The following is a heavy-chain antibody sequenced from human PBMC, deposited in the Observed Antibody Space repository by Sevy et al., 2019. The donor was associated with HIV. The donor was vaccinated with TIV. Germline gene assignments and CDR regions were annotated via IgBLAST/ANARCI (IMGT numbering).Heavy chain of an antibody. D-gene: IGHD3-10*01. J-gene: IGHJ4*02. Sequence: ASVKVSCKASGYNFASDGFSWVRQPPGQGLEWMGWIGVYNGNAKYAQVFQDRFTMTTDTSTSTAYMELRSLRSDDTAVYYCARVPTYYYGSATYFDYWGQGTLVTVSS. V-gene: IGHV1-18*04. CDR3: ARVPTYYYGSATYFDY. CDR1: GYNFASDG. CDR2: IGVYNGNA.